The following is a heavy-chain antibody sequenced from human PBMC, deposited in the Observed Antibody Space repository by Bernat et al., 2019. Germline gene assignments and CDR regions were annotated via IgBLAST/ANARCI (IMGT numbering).Heavy chain of an antibody. Sequence: QVQLVESGGGLVQPGRSLRLSCAASGFTFSSYGMHWVRQAPGKGLEWVAVISYDGSNKYYADSVKGRFTISRDNSKNTLYLQMNSLRAEDTAVYYCAKDGYNGYGMDVWGQGTTVTVSS. V-gene: IGHV3-30*18. J-gene: IGHJ6*02. D-gene: IGHD5-24*01. CDR2: ISYDGSNK. CDR3: AKDGYNGYGMDV. CDR1: GFTFSSYG.